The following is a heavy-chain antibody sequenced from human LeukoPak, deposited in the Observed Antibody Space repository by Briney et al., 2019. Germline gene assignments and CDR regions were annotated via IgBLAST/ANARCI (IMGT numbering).Heavy chain of an antibody. Sequence: GASVKVSCKASRYTFTANYIHWVRQAPGQGLEWMGWINPNTGGTNFAQRFQGRVTMTRDTSISTAYMHLTTLRTDDTAIYYCARDRSSRFYTGSFWFDSWGQGTLLTVSS. CDR1: RYTFTANY. D-gene: IGHD6-13*01. V-gene: IGHV1-2*02. J-gene: IGHJ5*01. CDR3: ARDRSSRFYTGSFWFDS. CDR2: INPNTGGT.